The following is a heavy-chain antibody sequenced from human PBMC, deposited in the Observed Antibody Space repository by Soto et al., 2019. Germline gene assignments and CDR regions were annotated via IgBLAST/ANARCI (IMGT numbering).Heavy chain of an antibody. D-gene: IGHD1-1*01. CDR1: GYTFTNYG. J-gene: IGHJ5*02. CDR3: ARHNSQWPNWFDP. V-gene: IGHV1-18*01. Sequence: ASVKVSCNASGYTFTNYGISWVRQAPGQGLEWMGWINVYNGNTKYAQKVQGRVTMTTDTSTNTAYMDLRSLRSDDTAVYYCARHNSQWPNWFDPWGQGTPVTVSS. CDR2: INVYNGNT.